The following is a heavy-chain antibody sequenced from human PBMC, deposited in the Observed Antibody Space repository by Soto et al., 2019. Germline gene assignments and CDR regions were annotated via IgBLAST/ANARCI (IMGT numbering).Heavy chain of an antibody. J-gene: IGHJ4*02. CDR2: INHSGST. Sequence: PSETLSLTCAVYGGSFSGYYWTWIRQPPGTGLEWIGEINHSGSTNYNPSLKSRVTISVDTSKNQFSLKLTSVTAADTAVYYCARGSAPGFYNLTGYTGDWGQGTLVTVSS. CDR3: ARGSAPGFYNLTGYTGD. V-gene: IGHV4-34*01. D-gene: IGHD3-9*01. CDR1: GGSFSGYY.